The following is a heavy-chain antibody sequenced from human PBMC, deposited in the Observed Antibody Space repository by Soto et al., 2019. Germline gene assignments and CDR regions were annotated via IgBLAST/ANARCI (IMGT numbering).Heavy chain of an antibody. D-gene: IGHD2-15*01. CDR2: INAGNGNT. CDR3: ARVYCSGGSCYHEYFQH. V-gene: IGHV1-3*01. J-gene: IGHJ1*01. CDR1: GYTFTSYA. Sequence: ASVKVSCKASGYTFTSYAMHWVRQAPGQRLEWMGWINAGNGNTKYSQKFQGRVTITRDTSASTAYMELSSLRSEDTAVYYCARVYCSGGSCYHEYFQHWGQGTLVTVSS.